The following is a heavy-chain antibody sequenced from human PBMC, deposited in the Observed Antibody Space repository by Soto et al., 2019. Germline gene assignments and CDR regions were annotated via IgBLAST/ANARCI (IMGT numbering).Heavy chain of an antibody. J-gene: IGHJ6*02. CDR2: ISYDGSNK. CDR3: SKGVVTMVRGVEYYYYGMDV. D-gene: IGHD3-10*01. V-gene: IGHV3-30*18. CDR1: GFTFSSYG. Sequence: PGGSLRLSCAASGFTFSSYGMHWVRQAPGKGLEWVAVISYDGSNKYYADSVKGRFTISRDNSKNTLYLQMNSLRAEDTAVYFCSKGVVTMVRGVEYYYYGMDVWGQGTTVTVSS.